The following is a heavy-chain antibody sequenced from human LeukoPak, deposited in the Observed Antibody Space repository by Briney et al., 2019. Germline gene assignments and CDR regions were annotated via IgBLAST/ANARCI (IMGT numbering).Heavy chain of an antibody. CDR2: IWSDGTEK. Sequence: SGGSLRLSCAAFGFTYSHYGMHWVRQVPGKGLEWVAAIWSDGTEKYYGDAVKGRFTISRDNSMKTLYLQMNSLRGDDTAVYYCAKDAQRGFDYSNSLEYWGQGTLVTVSS. V-gene: IGHV3-33*06. CDR3: AKDAQRGFDYSNSLEY. J-gene: IGHJ4*02. CDR1: GFTYSHYG. D-gene: IGHD4-11*01.